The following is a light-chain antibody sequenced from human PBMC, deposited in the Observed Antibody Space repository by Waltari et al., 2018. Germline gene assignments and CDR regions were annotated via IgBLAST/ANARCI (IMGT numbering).Light chain of an antibody. Sequence: DIQMTQSPSSLSASVGDTVTITCRASQAISNYLAWYQQKPGKAPKPLIYYASNLESGVPSRFSGSGSGTDFTLIISSLQAEDFATYYCQQYNSYPRTFGQGTKVEIK. J-gene: IGKJ1*01. CDR2: YAS. CDR1: QAISNY. V-gene: IGKV1-16*01. CDR3: QQYNSYPRT.